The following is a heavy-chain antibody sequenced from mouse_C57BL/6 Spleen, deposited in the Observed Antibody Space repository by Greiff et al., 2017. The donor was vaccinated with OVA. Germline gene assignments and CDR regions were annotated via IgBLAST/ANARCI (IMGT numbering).Heavy chain of an antibody. CDR3: ARAYYSNLYYFDY. CDR2: ISYDGSN. D-gene: IGHD2-5*01. J-gene: IGHJ2*01. V-gene: IGHV3-6*01. Sequence: DVQLQESGPGLVKPSQSLSLTCSVTGYSITSGYYWNWIRQFPGNKLEWMGYISYDGSNNYNPSLKNRISITRDTSKNQFFLKLNSVTTEDTATYYCARAYYSNLYYFDYWGQGTTLTVSS. CDR1: GYSITSGYY.